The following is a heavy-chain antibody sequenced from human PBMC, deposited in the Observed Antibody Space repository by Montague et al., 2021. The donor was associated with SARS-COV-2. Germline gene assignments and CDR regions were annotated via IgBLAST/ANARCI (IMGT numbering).Heavy chain of an antibody. Sequence: SETLSLTCAVYGGSLSGYYWSWIRQPPGEGLEWIAEISHSGSTSYNPSLKGRVTMSVDTTKNQFSLTLSSAAAADTAVYYCARGPYRLLFVPRYYGMDVWGQGTTVTVSS. D-gene: IGHD2-2*01. V-gene: IGHV4-34*01. CDR3: ARGPYRLLFVPRYYGMDV. CDR1: GGSLSGYY. J-gene: IGHJ6*02. CDR2: ISHSGST.